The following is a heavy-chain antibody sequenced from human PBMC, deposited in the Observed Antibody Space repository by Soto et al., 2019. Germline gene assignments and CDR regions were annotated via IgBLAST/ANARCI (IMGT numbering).Heavy chain of an antibody. J-gene: IGHJ6*01. CDR1: GFTVSSSY. V-gene: IGHV3-53*01. Sequence: GGSLRLSCNASGFTVSSSYMSWVRQAPGMGLEWVAVIESGGSTHYADSVKGRFTISRDNSKNMIYLQLHTLRAEDTAVYYCAKXLGPLRLLNYYFYGLDVWGQGTTVTVSS. CDR3: AKXLGPLRLLNYYFYGLDV. CDR2: IESGGST. D-gene: IGHD2-15*01.